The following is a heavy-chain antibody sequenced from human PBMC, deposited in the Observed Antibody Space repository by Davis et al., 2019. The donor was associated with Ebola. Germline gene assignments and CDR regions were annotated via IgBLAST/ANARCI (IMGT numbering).Heavy chain of an antibody. CDR3: ARDLRRSSSWYGYYYYGMDV. D-gene: IGHD6-13*01. V-gene: IGHV3-11*01. CDR2: ISSSGSTL. CDR1: GFTFSDYY. J-gene: IGHJ6*02. Sequence: GESLKISCAASGFTFSDYYMSWIRQAPGKGLEWVSYISSSGSTLYYADSVKGRFTISRDNAKKSLYLQMNTLRAEDTAVYYCARDLRRSSSWYGYYYYGMDVWGQGTTVTVSS.